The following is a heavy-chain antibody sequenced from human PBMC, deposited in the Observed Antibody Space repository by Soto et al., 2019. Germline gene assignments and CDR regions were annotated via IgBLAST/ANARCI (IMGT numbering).Heavy chain of an antibody. CDR3: FRGGVTSRTFDY. J-gene: IGHJ4*02. CDR2: IFPDDSDT. V-gene: IGHV5-51*01. D-gene: IGHD3-16*01. Sequence: PGESLKISCTASGYIIKNYWIGWVRQMPGQGLDWMGIIFPDDSDTRYSPSFQGHVTISVDKSISTAYVQWSSLKASDSAIYYCFRGGVTSRTFDYWGQGTLVTVSS. CDR1: GYIIKNYW.